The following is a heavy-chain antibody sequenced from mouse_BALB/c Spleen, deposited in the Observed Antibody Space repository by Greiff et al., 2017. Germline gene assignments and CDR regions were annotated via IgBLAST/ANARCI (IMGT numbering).Heavy chain of an antibody. CDR3: ARHVGIYYGNYDAMDY. V-gene: IGHV5-12-1*01. D-gene: IGHD2-1*01. Sequence: EVQLVESGGGLVKPGGSLKLSCAASGFAFSSYDMSWVRQTPEKRLEWVAYISSGGGSTYYPDTVKGRFTISRDNAKNTLYLQMSSLKSEDTAMYYCARHVGIYYGNYDAMDYWGQGTSVTVSS. CDR1: GFAFSSYD. J-gene: IGHJ4*01. CDR2: ISSGGGST.